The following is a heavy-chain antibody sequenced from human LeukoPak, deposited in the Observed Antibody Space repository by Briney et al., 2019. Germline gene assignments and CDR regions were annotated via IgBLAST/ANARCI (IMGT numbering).Heavy chain of an antibody. D-gene: IGHD7-27*01. J-gene: IGHJ4*02. V-gene: IGHV3-48*02. CDR1: GFTFSSYS. Sequence: GGSLRLSCAVSGFTFSSYSMNWVRQAPGKGLEWVSCISSSGTIYYADSVKGRFTISRDNAKNSLYLQMNGLRDEDTAVYYCARDTGDTPFDYWGQGTLVTVPS. CDR3: ARDTGDTPFDY. CDR2: ISSSGTI.